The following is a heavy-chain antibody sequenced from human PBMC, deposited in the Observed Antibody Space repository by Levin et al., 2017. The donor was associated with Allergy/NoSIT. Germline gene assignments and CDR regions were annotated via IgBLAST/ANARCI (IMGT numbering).Heavy chain of an antibody. D-gene: IGHD2-2*01. J-gene: IGHJ6*02. Sequence: GESLKISCAASGFTFSSYEMNWVRQAPGKGLEWVSYISSSGSTIYYADSVKGRFTISRDNAKNSLYLQMNSLRAEDTAVYYCARDDCSSTSCYPPYYYYYGMDGWGQGTTVTVSS. CDR3: ARDDCSSTSCYPPYYYYYGMDG. CDR1: GFTFSSYE. V-gene: IGHV3-48*03. CDR2: ISSSGSTI.